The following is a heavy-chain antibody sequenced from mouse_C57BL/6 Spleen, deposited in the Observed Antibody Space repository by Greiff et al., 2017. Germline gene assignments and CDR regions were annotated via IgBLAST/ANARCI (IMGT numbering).Heavy chain of an antibody. Sequence: VQLQQSGAELVRPGASVKLSCTASGFNIKDYYMHWVKQRPEQGLEWIGRIDPEDGDTEYAPKFQGKATLTADPSSNTAYLQLSSLTSEDTAVDYCTTDGSSYWYFDVWGTGTTVTVSS. V-gene: IGHV14-1*01. CDR2: IDPEDGDT. CDR3: TTDGSSYWYFDV. D-gene: IGHD1-1*01. J-gene: IGHJ1*03. CDR1: GFNIKDYY.